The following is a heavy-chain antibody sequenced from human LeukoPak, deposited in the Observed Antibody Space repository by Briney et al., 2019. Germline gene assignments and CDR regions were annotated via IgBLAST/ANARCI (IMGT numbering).Heavy chain of an antibody. CDR3: ARHDY. J-gene: IGHJ4*02. CDR2: VDPTDSYT. Sequence: GESLRISCKASGYSLTSYWISWVRQMPGKGLEWMGRVDPTDSYTDYSPSFQGHVTISVDKSINTAYLQWYSLKASDTAMYYCARHDYWGQGTLVTVSS. V-gene: IGHV5-10-1*01. CDR1: GYSLTSYW.